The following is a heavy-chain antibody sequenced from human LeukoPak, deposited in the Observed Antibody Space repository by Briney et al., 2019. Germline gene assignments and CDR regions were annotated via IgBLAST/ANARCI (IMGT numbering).Heavy chain of an antibody. V-gene: IGHV4-34*01. CDR3: ARQTGSGLFILP. Sequence: TSETLSLTCAVYGGSFSGYYWSWIRQPPGKGLEWTGEINHSGSTNYNPSLKSRVTISVDTSKNQFSLKLSSVTAADTAVYYCARQTGSGLFILPGGQGTLVTVSS. D-gene: IGHD3/OR15-3a*01. CDR2: INHSGST. J-gene: IGHJ4*02. CDR1: GGSFSGYY.